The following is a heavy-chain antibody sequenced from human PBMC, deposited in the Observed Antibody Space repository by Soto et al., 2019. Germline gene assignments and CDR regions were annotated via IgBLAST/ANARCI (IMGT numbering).Heavy chain of an antibody. CDR2: INPNSGGT. Sequence: AAVKVSCKASGYTFSGYYIHWLRQAPGQGLEWMGWINPNSGGTNYAQKFQGRVTVTRDTPTSTAYMELSRLTSDDTAVYYCARSLTEGYCTITGCYTRPLYGMDVWGQGTTVTVSS. J-gene: IGHJ6*02. D-gene: IGHD2-2*02. CDR3: ARSLTEGYCTITGCYTRPLYGMDV. CDR1: GYTFSGYY. V-gene: IGHV1-2*02.